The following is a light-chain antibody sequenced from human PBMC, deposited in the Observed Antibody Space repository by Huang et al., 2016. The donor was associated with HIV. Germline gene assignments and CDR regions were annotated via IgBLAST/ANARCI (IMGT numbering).Light chain of an antibody. Sequence: EIVLTQFPATLSLSPGERAILSCRARQNVSNSLAWDQQKPGQAPRFLIYDASRRATGSPARFSGSGSGTDFTLTSSSLEPEDFAVYHCQQRSNWPPLTFGGGTKVEIK. J-gene: IGKJ4*01. CDR2: DAS. CDR1: QNVSNS. CDR3: QQRSNWPPLT. V-gene: IGKV3-11*01.